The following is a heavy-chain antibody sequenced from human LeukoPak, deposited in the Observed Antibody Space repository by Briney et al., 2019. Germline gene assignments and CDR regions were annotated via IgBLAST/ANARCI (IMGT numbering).Heavy chain of an antibody. J-gene: IGHJ4*02. CDR1: GYTFTSYG. CDR2: IIPTLGVT. Sequence: AASVKVSCKASGYTFTSYGISWVRQAPGQGLEWMGRIIPTLGVTNYAQKLQGRVTFTADESTNTAYMELNSLRSEDTAVYFCAMDHAPTIFGVVMGVYWGQGTLVTVSS. D-gene: IGHD3-3*01. CDR3: AMDHAPTIFGVVMGVY. V-gene: IGHV1-69*04.